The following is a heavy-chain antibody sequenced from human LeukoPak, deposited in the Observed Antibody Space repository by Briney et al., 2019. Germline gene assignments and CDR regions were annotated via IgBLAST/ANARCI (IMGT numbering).Heavy chain of an antibody. J-gene: IGHJ4*02. CDR3: ARGSRENFDWLLWYTAMALFDY. V-gene: IGHV1-2*02. Sequence: MPGGSLQVSCKASGSTFTGYYMDWVRPAPGEGLEWMGWINPNSGGTNYAQKGQGRVTMTRDTSIITAYMELSRLRSDDTAVYYCARGSRENFDWLLWYTAMALFDYWGQGTLVTVSS. D-gene: IGHD3-9*01. CDR2: INPNSGGT. CDR1: GSTFTGYY.